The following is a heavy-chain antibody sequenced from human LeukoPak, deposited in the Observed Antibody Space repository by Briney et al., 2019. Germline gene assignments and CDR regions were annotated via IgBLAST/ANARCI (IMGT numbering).Heavy chain of an antibody. D-gene: IGHD3-22*01. CDR3: AKEGGYYYDSSGSFDY. CDR2: ISGSGGST. J-gene: IGHJ4*02. Sequence: GGSLRLSCAASGFTFSSYAMSWVRQAPGKGLEWASAISGSGGSTYYADSVKGRFTISRDNSKNTLYLQMNSLRAEDTAVYYCAKEGGYYYDSSGSFDYWGQGTLVTVSS. CDR1: GFTFSSYA. V-gene: IGHV3-23*01.